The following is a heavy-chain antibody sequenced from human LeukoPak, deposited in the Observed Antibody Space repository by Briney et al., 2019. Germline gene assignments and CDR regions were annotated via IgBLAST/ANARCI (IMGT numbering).Heavy chain of an antibody. CDR1: GFTFSSYG. J-gene: IGHJ4*02. CDR2: IWYDGSNK. Sequence: QSGGSLRLSCAASGFTFSSYGMHWVRQAPGKGLEWVAVIWYDGSNKYYADSVKGRFTISRDNSKNTLYLQMNSLRAEDTAVYYCAREARYSYEIDYWGQRTLVTVSS. V-gene: IGHV3-33*01. D-gene: IGHD5-18*01. CDR3: AREARYSYEIDY.